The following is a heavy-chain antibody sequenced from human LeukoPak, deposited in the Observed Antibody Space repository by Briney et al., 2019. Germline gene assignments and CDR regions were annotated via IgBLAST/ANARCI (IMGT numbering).Heavy chain of an antibody. J-gene: IGHJ4*02. V-gene: IGHV4-30-4*01. CDR1: GGSISSGDYY. CDR2: IFYSGST. D-gene: IGHD3-10*01. Sequence: PSQTLSLTCTVSGGSISSGDYYWSWIRPPPGKGLEWIGYIFYSGSTYYNPSLKSRVTISVDMSRDQFSLKLSSVTAADTAVYYCARVQYYFGWGSYFYYFDYWGQGTLVTVSS. CDR3: ARVQYYFGWGSYFYYFDY.